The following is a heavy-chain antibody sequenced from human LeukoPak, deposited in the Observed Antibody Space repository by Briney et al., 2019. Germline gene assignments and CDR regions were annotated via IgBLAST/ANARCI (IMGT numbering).Heavy chain of an antibody. Sequence: GGSLRLSCAASGFTFSSYSMNWVRQAPGKVLEWVSSISSSSSYIYYADSVKGRFTISRDNAKNSLYLQMNSLRAEDTAVYYCARDGYVAAAEGYYYYGMDVWGQGTTVTVSS. D-gene: IGHD6-13*01. CDR3: ARDGYVAAAEGYYYYGMDV. J-gene: IGHJ6*02. CDR1: GFTFSSYS. CDR2: ISSSSSYI. V-gene: IGHV3-21*01.